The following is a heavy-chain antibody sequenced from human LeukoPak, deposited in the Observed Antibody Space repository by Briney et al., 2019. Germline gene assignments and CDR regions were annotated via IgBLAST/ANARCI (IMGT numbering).Heavy chain of an antibody. V-gene: IGHV1-3*03. D-gene: IGHD3/OR15-3a*01. CDR1: GYTFSNHE. Sequence: ASVKVSCKASGYTFSNHEIHWVRQAPGQSLEWMGGINGGNGDTEYSQELQGRVTISRDTSANTAYMELSSLRSEDMAVYYCTLYNFWGQGTLVTVSS. J-gene: IGHJ4*02. CDR3: TLYNF. CDR2: INGGNGDT.